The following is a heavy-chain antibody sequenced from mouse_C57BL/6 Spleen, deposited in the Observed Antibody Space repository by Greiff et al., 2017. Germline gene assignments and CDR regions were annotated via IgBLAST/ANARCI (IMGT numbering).Heavy chain of an antibody. Sequence: VQLQQSGAELVRPGTSVKVSCKDSGYAFTNYLIEWVKQRPGQGLEWIGVINPGSGGTNYNEKFKGKATLTADKSSSTAYMQRSSLTSEDSAVYFCARGAYFDYWGQGTTLTVSS. J-gene: IGHJ2*01. V-gene: IGHV1-54*01. CDR3: ARGAYFDY. CDR2: INPGSGGT. CDR1: GYAFTNYL.